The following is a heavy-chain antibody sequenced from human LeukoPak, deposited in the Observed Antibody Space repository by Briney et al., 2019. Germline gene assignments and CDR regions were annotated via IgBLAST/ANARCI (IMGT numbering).Heavy chain of an antibody. V-gene: IGHV3-9*01. CDR3: AKDYGITMVRGGFDY. Sequence: GGSLRLSCAASGFTFDDYAMHWVRQAPGKGLEWVSGISWNSGSIGYADSVRGRFTTSRDNAKNSLYLQMNSLRAEDTALYYCAKDYGITMVRGGFDYWGQGTLVTVSS. CDR2: ISWNSGSI. CDR1: GFTFDDYA. J-gene: IGHJ4*02. D-gene: IGHD3-10*01.